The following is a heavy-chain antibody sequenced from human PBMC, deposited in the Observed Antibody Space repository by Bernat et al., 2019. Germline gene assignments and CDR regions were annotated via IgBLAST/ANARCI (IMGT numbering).Heavy chain of an antibody. D-gene: IGHD2-15*01. CDR2: IRYDGSNT. Sequence: QVQLVVSGGGVVQPGESLRLSCAASGFTFSSHGMHWVRQAPGKGLEWVAFIRYDGSNTYYADFVKGRFTISRDNSKNTLYLQMNSLRAEDTALYYCANGGYCNGGSCYFSAFDIWGQGTMVTVS. CDR3: ANGGYCNGGSCYFSAFDI. J-gene: IGHJ3*02. CDR1: GFTFSSHG. V-gene: IGHV3-30*02.